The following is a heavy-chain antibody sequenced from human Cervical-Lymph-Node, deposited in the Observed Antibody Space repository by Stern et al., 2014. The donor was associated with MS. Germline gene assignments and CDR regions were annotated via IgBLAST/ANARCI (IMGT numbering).Heavy chain of an antibody. J-gene: IGHJ3*02. D-gene: IGHD3-3*01. V-gene: IGHV3-53*01. CDR1: GFTVSNNY. Sequence: VQLVESGGGLIQPGGSLRLSCAAPGFTVSNNYMSWVRQAPGKGLEWVSLIYTDDSTYYEGSGKGRFTISRDSSKNKLFLQMNSLRAEDTAVYYCARAIFGVNTAAMAPDAFDTWGQGTMVTVSS. CDR3: ARAIFGVNTAAMAPDAFDT. CDR2: IYTDDST.